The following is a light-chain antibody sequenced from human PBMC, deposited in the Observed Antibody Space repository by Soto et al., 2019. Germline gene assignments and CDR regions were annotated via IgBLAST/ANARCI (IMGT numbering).Light chain of an antibody. V-gene: IGKV3-15*01. CDR1: QSVSSN. CDR3: QQYNNWPPLT. J-gene: IGKJ4*01. CDR2: GES. Sequence: EIVMTQSPATLSVSPGERATLSCRASQSVSSNLAWYQQKPGQAPRLLTYGESTRATGIPARFSGSGSGTEFTLTISSLQSEDFAVYYCQQYNNWPPLTFGRGTKVEIK.